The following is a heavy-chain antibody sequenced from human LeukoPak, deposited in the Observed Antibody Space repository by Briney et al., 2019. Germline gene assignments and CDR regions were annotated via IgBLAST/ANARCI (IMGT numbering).Heavy chain of an antibody. V-gene: IGHV3-23*01. D-gene: IGHD1-26*01. CDR3: ARDLAGATFKGFDY. J-gene: IGHJ4*02. Sequence: GGSLRLSCAATGFTFSSYAMNWVRQAPGKGLEWVSGISGSGGSTYYADSVKGRFTISRDNSKNTLYLQMNSLRAEDTAVYYCARDLAGATFKGFDYWGQGTLVTVSS. CDR2: ISGSGGST. CDR1: GFTFSSYA.